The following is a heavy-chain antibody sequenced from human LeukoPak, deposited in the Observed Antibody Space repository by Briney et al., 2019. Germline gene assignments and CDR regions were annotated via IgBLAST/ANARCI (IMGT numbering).Heavy chain of an antibody. CDR3: ARGRSEQWLAPNYYYGMDV. CDR1: GGSISSYY. J-gene: IGHJ6*02. CDR2: IYYSGST. D-gene: IGHD6-19*01. Sequence: SETLSLTCTVSGGSISSYYWSWIRQPPGKGLEWIGYIYYSGSTNYNPSLKSRVTISVDTSKNQFSLKLSSVTAADTAVYYCARGRSEQWLAPNYYYGMDVWGQGTTVTVSS. V-gene: IGHV4-59*01.